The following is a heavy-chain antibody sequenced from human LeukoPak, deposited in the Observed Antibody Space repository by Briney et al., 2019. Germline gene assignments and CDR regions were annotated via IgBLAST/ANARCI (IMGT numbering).Heavy chain of an antibody. CDR2: VSGSGGST. J-gene: IGHJ3*01. V-gene: IGHV3-23*01. D-gene: IGHD3-10*01. CDR1: GFTFSRYA. CDR3: AKRMIRGVNHDAFDL. Sequence: PGGSLRLSCAASGFTFSRYAMSWVRQAPGKGLEWGSAVSGSGGSTYYADSVKGLFTISRDNSKNTLYLQMNSLRAEDTAVYYCAKRMIRGVNHDAFDLWGQGTMVTVSS.